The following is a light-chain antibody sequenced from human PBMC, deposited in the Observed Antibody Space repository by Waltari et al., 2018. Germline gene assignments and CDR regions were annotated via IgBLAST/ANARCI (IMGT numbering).Light chain of an antibody. CDR3: LQHNSYPFT. CDR2: AAT. CDR1: QDISSY. V-gene: IGKV1-17*01. J-gene: IGKJ3*01. Sequence: DILMTQSPSSLSASVGETVTITCRASQDISSYLNWFQQKPGKAPKLLIYAATTLQSGVPSRFSGSGSGTEFILTISSLQPEDFAAYYCLQHNSYPFTFGPGTKLDIK.